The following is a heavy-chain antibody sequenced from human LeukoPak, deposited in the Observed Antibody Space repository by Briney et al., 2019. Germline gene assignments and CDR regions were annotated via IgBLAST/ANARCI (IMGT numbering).Heavy chain of an antibody. V-gene: IGHV3-30*03. J-gene: IGHJ4*02. Sequence: GRSLRLSCAASGFTFSSYGMHWVRQAPAKGLEWVAIISYDGSNKYYADSVEGRFTISRDNSKNTLYLQMNSLRAEDTAVYYCAREGPGDYTPLDYWGQGTLVTVSS. CDR1: GFTFSSYG. CDR2: ISYDGSNK. CDR3: AREGPGDYTPLDY. D-gene: IGHD4-17*01.